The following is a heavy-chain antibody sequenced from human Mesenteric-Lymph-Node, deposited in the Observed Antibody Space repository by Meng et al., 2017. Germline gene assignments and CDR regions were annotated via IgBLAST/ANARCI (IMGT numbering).Heavy chain of an antibody. D-gene: IGHD3-9*01. CDR2: ISGSGGST. CDR1: GFTFSSYA. Sequence: GESLKISCAASGFTFSSYAMSWVRQAPGKGLEWVSAISGSGGSTYYADSVKGRFTVSRDNANNLMFLQMDNLKAEDTALYYCSRDPHTGYRFDYWGQGTRVTVSS. CDR3: SRDPHTGYRFDY. J-gene: IGHJ4*02. V-gene: IGHV3-23*01.